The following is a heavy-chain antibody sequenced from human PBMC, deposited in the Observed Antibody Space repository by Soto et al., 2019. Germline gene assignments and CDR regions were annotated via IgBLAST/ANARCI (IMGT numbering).Heavy chain of an antibody. D-gene: IGHD3-3*01. CDR1: GGSISSSYW. Sequence: ETLSLTCAVSGGSISSSYWWNWVRQPPGKGLEWIGKIYHSGSTNYNPSLKNRVTISVDKSNNQFSLRLSSVTAADTAVYFCVTSLNYDFWRDGGRHYYFDYWGQGTLVTVSS. CDR2: IYHSGST. J-gene: IGHJ4*02. CDR3: VTSLNYDFWRDGGRHYYFDY. V-gene: IGHV4-4*01.